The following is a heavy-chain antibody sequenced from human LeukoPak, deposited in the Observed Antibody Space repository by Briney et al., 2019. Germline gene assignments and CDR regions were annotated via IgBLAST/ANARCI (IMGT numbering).Heavy chain of an antibody. CDR2: VHYSGTT. CDR1: DGSITNND. CDR3: ARGRVRPQY. V-gene: IGHV4-59*01. Sequence: SETLSLTCTVSDGSITNNDWSWVRQTPGKGLEFIGYVHYSGTTNYNPSLKSRVTISVDTSKNQFSLKLSSVTAADTAVYYCARGRVRPQYWGQGTLVTVSS. J-gene: IGHJ4*02.